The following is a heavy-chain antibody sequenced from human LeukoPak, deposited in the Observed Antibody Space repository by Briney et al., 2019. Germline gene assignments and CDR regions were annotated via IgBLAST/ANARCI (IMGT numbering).Heavy chain of an antibody. CDR3: ARVYYDSSGYYFDAFDI. CDR1: GYTFTSYD. Sequence: ASVKLSCKASGYTFTSYDINWVRQATGQGLEWMGWMNPNSGDTGYPQKFQGRVTMTRDTSITTAYMELSSLRAEDTGVYYCARVYYDSSGYYFDAFDIWGQGTMVTVSS. D-gene: IGHD3-22*01. V-gene: IGHV1-8*01. CDR2: MNPNSGDT. J-gene: IGHJ3*02.